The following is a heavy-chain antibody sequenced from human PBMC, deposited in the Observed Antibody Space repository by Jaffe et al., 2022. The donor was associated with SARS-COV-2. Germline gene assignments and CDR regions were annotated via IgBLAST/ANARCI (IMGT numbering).Heavy chain of an antibody. CDR1: GDSISRRTDY. Sequence: QLRLQESGPGLVKPSETLSLTCSVSGDSISRRTDYWGWIRQPPGKRLEWIGSIHYSGRIYDHPSLRSRLTMSVDTSKSQFSLTLTSVTAADAAVYYCVLLSREGRGDSWGQGTPVIVSS. J-gene: IGHJ4*02. CDR3: VLLSREGRGDS. D-gene: IGHD3-16*02. CDR2: IHYSGRI. V-gene: IGHV4-39*01.